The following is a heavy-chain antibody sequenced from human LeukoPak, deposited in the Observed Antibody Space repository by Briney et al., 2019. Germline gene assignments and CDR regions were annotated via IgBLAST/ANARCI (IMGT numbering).Heavy chain of an antibody. CDR1: GFTFSSYG. CDR3: AKLKGYCSSTSCPA. Sequence: GGSLRLSCAAPGFTFSSYGMHWVRQAPGKGLEWVAFIRYDGSNKYYADSVKGRFTISRDNSKNTLYLQMNSLRAEDTAVYYCAKLKGYCSSTSCPAWGQGTLVTVSS. D-gene: IGHD2-2*01. V-gene: IGHV3-30*02. CDR2: IRYDGSNK. J-gene: IGHJ5*02.